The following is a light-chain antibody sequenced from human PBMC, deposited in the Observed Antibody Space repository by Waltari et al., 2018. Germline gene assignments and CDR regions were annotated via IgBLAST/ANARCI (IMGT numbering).Light chain of an antibody. Sequence: HSALTQPPSASGSPGQSVTISCTGSSSDVGGYAAVPWYQQYPGRPPRLLIYEVHKRPSGVPDRFSASKSGDTASLTVSGLRAEDEAHYYCTSYTPIPTFVLFGGGTKLTVL. CDR1: SSDVGGYAA. CDR2: EVH. J-gene: IGLJ2*01. CDR3: TSYTPIPTFVL. V-gene: IGLV2-8*01.